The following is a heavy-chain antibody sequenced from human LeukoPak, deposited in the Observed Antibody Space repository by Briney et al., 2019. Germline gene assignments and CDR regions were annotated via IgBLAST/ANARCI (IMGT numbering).Heavy chain of an antibody. Sequence: TGGSLRLSCAASGFTFTTYWMSWVRQAPGKGLEWVANMKPDGSEIFYVDSVKGRFTISRDNAQNTLFLQMNSLRAEDTAVYYCWVPATAGEADYWGQGTLVTVSS. CDR2: MKPDGSEI. CDR1: GFTFTTYW. J-gene: IGHJ4*02. V-gene: IGHV3-7*01. CDR3: WVPATAGEADY. D-gene: IGHD2-2*01.